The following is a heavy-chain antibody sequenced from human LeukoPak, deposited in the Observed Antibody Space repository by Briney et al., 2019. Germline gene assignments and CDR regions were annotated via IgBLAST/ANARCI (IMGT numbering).Heavy chain of an antibody. D-gene: IGHD4-17*01. V-gene: IGHV1-46*01. CDR3: ARKYGDYESWFDP. CDR1: GYTFTSYY. CDR2: INPSGGST. Sequence: GSSVKVSCKASGYTFTSYYMHWVRQAPGQGLEWMGIINPSGGSTSYAQKFQGRVTMTRDTSTSTVYMELSSLRSEDTAVYYCARKYGDYESWFDPWGQGTLVTVSS. J-gene: IGHJ5*02.